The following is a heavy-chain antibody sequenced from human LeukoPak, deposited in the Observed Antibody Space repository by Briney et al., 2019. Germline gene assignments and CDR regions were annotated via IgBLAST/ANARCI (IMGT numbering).Heavy chain of an antibody. CDR3: ARRGVGATYHDYYFDY. J-gene: IGHJ4*02. Sequence: SGTLSLTCTVSGGSISSSSYYWGWIRQPPGKGLEWIGSIYYSGSTYYNPSLKSRVTISVDTSKNQFSLKLSSVTAADTAVYYCARRGVGATYHDYYFDYWGQGSLVTVSS. CDR2: IYYSGST. D-gene: IGHD1-26*01. CDR1: GGSISSSSYY. V-gene: IGHV4-39*01.